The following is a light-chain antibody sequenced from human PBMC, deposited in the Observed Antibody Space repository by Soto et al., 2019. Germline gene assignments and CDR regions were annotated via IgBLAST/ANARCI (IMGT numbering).Light chain of an antibody. Sequence: EIVLTQSPATLSLSPGERATLSCRASQSVSSYLAWYQQKPGQAPRLLIYDIFTRATGVPARFSGSGSGTEFTLTISSLQSEDFAVYYCQHYNEWPLTFGGGTKVDIK. V-gene: IGKV3-15*01. CDR3: QHYNEWPLT. CDR2: DIF. J-gene: IGKJ4*01. CDR1: QSVSSY.